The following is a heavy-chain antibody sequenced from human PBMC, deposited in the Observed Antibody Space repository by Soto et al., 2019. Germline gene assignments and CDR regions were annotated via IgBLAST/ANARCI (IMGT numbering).Heavy chain of an antibody. CDR3: AKDLDTVTADY. CDR1: GFTFSSYG. D-gene: IGHD2-21*02. CDR2: ISYDGSNK. V-gene: IGHV3-30*18. Sequence: GSLRLSCAASGFTFSSYGMHWVRQAPGKGLEWVAVISYDGSNKYYADSVKGRFTISRDNSKNTLYLQMNSLRAEDTAVYYCAKDLDTVTADYWGQGTLVTVSS. J-gene: IGHJ4*02.